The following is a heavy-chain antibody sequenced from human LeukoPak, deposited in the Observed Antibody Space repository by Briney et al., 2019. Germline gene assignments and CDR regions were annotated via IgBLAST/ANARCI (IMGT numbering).Heavy chain of an antibody. CDR2: IYYSGST. CDR3: AREKGSYDSSGYPFDY. J-gene: IGHJ4*02. V-gene: IGHV4-39*07. D-gene: IGHD3-22*01. Sequence: SETLSLTCTVSGGSISSYYWGWIRQPPGKGLEWIGSIYYSGSTYYNPSLKSRVTISVDTSKNQFSLKLSSVTAADTAVYYCAREKGSYDSSGYPFDYWGQGTLVTVSS. CDR1: GGSISSYY.